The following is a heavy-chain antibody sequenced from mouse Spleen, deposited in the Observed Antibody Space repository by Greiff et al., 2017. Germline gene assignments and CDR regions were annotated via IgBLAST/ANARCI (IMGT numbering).Heavy chain of an antibody. CDR1: GFTFSSYG. CDR3: ARPRDYGSSYDAMDY. Sequence: EVKLVESGGDLVKPGGSLKLSCAASGFTFSSYGMSWVRQTPDERLEWVATISSGGSYTYYPDSVKGRFTISRDNAKNTLYLQMSSLKSEDTAMYYCARPRDYGSSYDAMDYWGQGTSVTVSS. V-gene: IGHV5-6*01. D-gene: IGHD1-1*01. CDR2: ISSGGSYT. J-gene: IGHJ4*01.